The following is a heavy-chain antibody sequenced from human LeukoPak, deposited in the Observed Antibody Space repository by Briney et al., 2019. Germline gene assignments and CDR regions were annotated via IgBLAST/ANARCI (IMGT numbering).Heavy chain of an antibody. CDR1: GFTFSNFG. V-gene: IGHV3-30*03. CDR3: ARETRGSYYYDSSGSFDY. D-gene: IGHD3-22*01. Sequence: GGSLRLSCAASGFTFSNFGVHLVRQAPGKGLEWVAVISYDGSNKYYADSVKGRFTISRDNSKNTLYLQMNSLRAEDTAVYYCARETRGSYYYDSSGSFDYWGQGTLVTVSS. CDR2: ISYDGSNK. J-gene: IGHJ4*02.